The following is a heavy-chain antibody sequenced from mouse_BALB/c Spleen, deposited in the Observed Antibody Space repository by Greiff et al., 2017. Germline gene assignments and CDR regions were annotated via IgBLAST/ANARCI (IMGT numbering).Heavy chain of an antibody. CDR3: ARHYYGNYVWFAY. D-gene: IGHD2-1*01. J-gene: IGHJ3*01. Sequence: EVKLQESGPSLVKPSQTLSLTCSVTGDSITSGYWNWIRKFPGNKLEYMGYISYSGSTYYNPSLKSRISITRDTSKNQYYLQLNSVTTEDTATYYCARHYYGNYVWFAYWGQGTLVTVSA. CDR2: ISYSGST. CDR1: GDSITSGY. V-gene: IGHV3-8*02.